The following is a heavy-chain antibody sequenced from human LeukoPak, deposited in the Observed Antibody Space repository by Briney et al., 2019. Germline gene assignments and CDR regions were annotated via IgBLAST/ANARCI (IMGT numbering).Heavy chain of an antibody. D-gene: IGHD6-13*01. CDR2: ISASGGNS. CDR3: ARDSSSYGTSGFDY. V-gene: IGHV3-23*01. CDR1: GFTFSDSA. Sequence: GGSLRLSCEASGFTFSDSAMSWVRQASGRRLEWVSPISASGGNSYYADSVKGRFTVSRDSSKNTLHLQMNSLRAEDTAVYSCARDSSSYGTSGFDYWGQGTLVTVSS. J-gene: IGHJ4*02.